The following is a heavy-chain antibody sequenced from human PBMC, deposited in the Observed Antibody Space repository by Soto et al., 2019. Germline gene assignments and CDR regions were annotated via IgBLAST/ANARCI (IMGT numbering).Heavy chain of an antibody. D-gene: IGHD6-6*01. CDR2: IYYSGSI. Sequence: SETLSLTCTVSGGSISSCGYYWSWIRQHPGKGLEWIGYIYYSGSIYYNPSLKSRVTISVDTSKNQFSLKLSSVTAADTAVYYCAGGIAARPLGYWGQGTLVTVSS. CDR1: GGSISSCGYY. J-gene: IGHJ4*02. CDR3: AGGIAARPLGY. V-gene: IGHV4-31*03.